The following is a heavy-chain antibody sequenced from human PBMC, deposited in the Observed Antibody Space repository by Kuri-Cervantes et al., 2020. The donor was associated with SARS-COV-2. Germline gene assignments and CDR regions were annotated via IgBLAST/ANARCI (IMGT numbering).Heavy chain of an antibody. CDR3: ARGWDYGSGSYYPRGDYGMDV. Sequence: SETLSLTCTVSGGSISSSSYYWGWIRQPPGKGLEWIGSIYYSGSTNYNPSLKSRVTISVDTSKNQFSLKLSSVTAADTAVYYCARGWDYGSGSYYPRGDYGMDVWGQGTTVTVSS. D-gene: IGHD3-10*01. J-gene: IGHJ6*02. CDR2: IYYSGST. V-gene: IGHV4-39*07. CDR1: GGSISSSSYY.